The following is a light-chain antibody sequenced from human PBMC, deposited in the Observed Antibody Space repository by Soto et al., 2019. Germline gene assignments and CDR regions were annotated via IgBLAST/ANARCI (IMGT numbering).Light chain of an antibody. CDR2: NNN. V-gene: IGLV1-44*01. CDR3: AAWDDSLNGLV. Sequence: QSVLTQPPSASGTPGQRVTISCSGSSSNIGSNTVNWYQQLPGTAPKLLIYNNNQRPSGVPDRFSGSKSGTSASLAISGLQSEDGADYCCAAWDDSLNGLVFGTGTKVTVL. CDR1: SSNIGSNT. J-gene: IGLJ1*01.